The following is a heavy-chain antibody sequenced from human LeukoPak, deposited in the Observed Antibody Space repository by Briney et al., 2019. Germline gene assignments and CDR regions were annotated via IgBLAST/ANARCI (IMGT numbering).Heavy chain of an antibody. Sequence: SETLSLTCTVSGGSISSYYWSWIRQPAGKGLEWIGRIYTSGSTNYNPSLKSRVTISVDTSKNQFSLKLSSVTAADTAVYYCARAEDCSGGSCYSDYWGQGTLVTVSS. CDR3: ARAEDCSGGSCYSDY. D-gene: IGHD2-15*01. CDR1: GGSISSYY. CDR2: IYTSGST. V-gene: IGHV4-4*07. J-gene: IGHJ4*02.